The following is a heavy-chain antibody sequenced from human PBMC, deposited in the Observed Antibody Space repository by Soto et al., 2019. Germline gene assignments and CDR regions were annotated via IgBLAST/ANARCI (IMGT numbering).Heavy chain of an antibody. Sequence: PSETLSLTCTVSGGSISSSSYYWGWIRQPPGKGLEWIGSIYYSGSTYYNPSLKSRVTISVDTSKNQFSLKLSSVTAADTAVYYCARLGAASRCGGDCYSGYFDYWGQGTLVTVSS. D-gene: IGHD2-21*02. CDR2: IYYSGST. CDR3: ARLGAASRCGGDCYSGYFDY. J-gene: IGHJ4*02. CDR1: GGSISSSSYY. V-gene: IGHV4-39*01.